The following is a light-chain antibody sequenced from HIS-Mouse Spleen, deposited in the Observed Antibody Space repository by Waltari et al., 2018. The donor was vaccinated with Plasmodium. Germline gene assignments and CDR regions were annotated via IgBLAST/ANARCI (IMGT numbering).Light chain of an antibody. J-gene: IGKJ3*01. CDR3: QQYNNWSFT. V-gene: IGKV3-15*01. CDR1: QRVSSN. Sequence: EIVMTQSPATLSVSPGERATLSCRARQRVSSNLDWYQQKPGQAPRLLIYGASTRATGIPARFSGSGSGTEFTLTMSSRQSEDFAVYYCQQYNNWSFTFGPGTKVDSK. CDR2: GAS.